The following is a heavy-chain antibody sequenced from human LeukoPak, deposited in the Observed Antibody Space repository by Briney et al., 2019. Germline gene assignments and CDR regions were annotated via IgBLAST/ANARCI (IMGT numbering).Heavy chain of an antibody. V-gene: IGHV1-46*01. CDR1: GYTFTSYY. D-gene: IGHD3-22*01. CDR3: ARVEGLGDSSGYFGY. J-gene: IGHJ4*02. Sequence: GASVKVSCKASGYTFTSYYMHWVRQAPGQGLEWMGIINPSGGSTSYAQKFQGRVTMTRDMSTSTVYMELSSLRSEDTAVYYCARVEGLGDSSGYFGYWGQGTLVTVSS. CDR2: INPSGGST.